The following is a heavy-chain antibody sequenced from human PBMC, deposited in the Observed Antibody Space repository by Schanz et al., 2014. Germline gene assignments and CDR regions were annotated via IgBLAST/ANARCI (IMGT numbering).Heavy chain of an antibody. CDR2: ISPSGGST. D-gene: IGHD3-16*01. CDR3: GRGGGAYPQKYGMDV. CDR1: GYSFTTYF. J-gene: IGHJ6*02. V-gene: IGHV1-46*01. Sequence: QVHLMQSGAEAKKPGASVKVSCKAFGYSFTTYFIHWVRLAPGQGFEWMGLISPSGGSTSYAQKFQGRVTMTRDTSPGPVFMAPGGLTSEDPAVYYWGRGGGAYPQKYGMDVRGQGTTVTVSS.